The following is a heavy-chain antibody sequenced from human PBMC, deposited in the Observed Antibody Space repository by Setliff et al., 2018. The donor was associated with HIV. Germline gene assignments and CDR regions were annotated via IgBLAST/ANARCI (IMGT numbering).Heavy chain of an antibody. CDR2: IDGDGSGT. D-gene: IGHD4-4*01. CDR3: VRDITTCWDV. V-gene: IGHV3-74*01. Sequence: GGSLRLSCAASGFTLRNYKFNWVRQAPGKGLVWVSRIDGDGSGTSYADSVQGRFTISRDNAKNTLYLQMNSLRAEDTAVYYCVRDITTCWDVWGQGTTVTVSS. CDR1: GFTLRNYK. J-gene: IGHJ6*02.